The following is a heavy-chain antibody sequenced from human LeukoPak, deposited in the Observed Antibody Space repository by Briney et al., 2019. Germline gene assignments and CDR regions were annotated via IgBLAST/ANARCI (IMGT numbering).Heavy chain of an antibody. CDR3: ARDVGGPTDY. CDR2: IWFDGSNK. V-gene: IGHV3-33*01. CDR1: GFTFSNYD. D-gene: IGHD3-16*01. Sequence: AGGSLRLSCAASGFTFSNYDIHWVRQAPGKGLEWVAVIWFDGSNKFYADSVKGRFTISRDNSKNTLYLQMNSLRAEDTAVYYCARDVGGPTDYWGQGTLVTVSS. J-gene: IGHJ4*02.